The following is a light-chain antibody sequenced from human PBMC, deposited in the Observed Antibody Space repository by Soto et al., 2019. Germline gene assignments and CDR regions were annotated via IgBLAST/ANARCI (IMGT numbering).Light chain of an antibody. CDR2: AAS. J-gene: IGKJ2*01. V-gene: IGKV1-9*01. CDR1: QGISSY. Sequence: DIQLTQSPSFLSASVGDRVTITCRASQGISSYLAWYQQKPGKAPKLLIYAASTLQSGVPSRFSGSGSGTEFTLTINSLQPEDFASYYCQQANSFPYTFGQGTKLELK. CDR3: QQANSFPYT.